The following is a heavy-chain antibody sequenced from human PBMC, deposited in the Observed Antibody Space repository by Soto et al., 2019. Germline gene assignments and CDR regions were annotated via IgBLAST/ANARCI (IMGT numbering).Heavy chain of an antibody. CDR1: GFSLTTGVG. V-gene: IGHV2-5*01. CDR2: IYWNDEK. CDR3: AHRVNMARGPYNYFGP. Sequence: GSGPTLVNPTQTLTLTCSFSGFSLTTGVGVGWIRQPPGKALEWLAIIYWNDEKLYNPSLKTRLTITKDTSKNQVVLTVIDMDPVDTATYYCAHRVNMARGPYNYFGPWGQGTLVTVS. D-gene: IGHD3-10*01. J-gene: IGHJ5*02.